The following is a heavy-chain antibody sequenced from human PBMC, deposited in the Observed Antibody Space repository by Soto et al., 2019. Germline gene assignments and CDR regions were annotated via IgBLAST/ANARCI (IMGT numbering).Heavy chain of an antibody. Sequence: GGSLRLSCAASGFTFSSYGVHWVRQAPGKGLEWVAVISYDGSNKYYADSVKGRFTISRDNSKNTLYLQMNSLRAEDTAVYYCAKSAIKYCSGGSCIWGWFDPWGQGTLVTVSS. CDR2: ISYDGSNK. V-gene: IGHV3-30*18. CDR1: GFTFSSYG. CDR3: AKSAIKYCSGGSCIWGWFDP. J-gene: IGHJ5*02. D-gene: IGHD2-15*01.